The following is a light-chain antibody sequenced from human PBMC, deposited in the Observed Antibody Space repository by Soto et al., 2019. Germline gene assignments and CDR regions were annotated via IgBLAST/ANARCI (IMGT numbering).Light chain of an antibody. CDR1: QSLLHSNGYNY. Sequence: DIGMTQSPPSLPVTPGEPASISCRSSQSLLHSNGYNYLDWYLQKPGQSPQLLIYLGSNRASGVPDRFSGSGSGTDFTLKISRVEAEDVGVHYCMQALQTSCTSGQGTKVEIX. CDR2: LGS. CDR3: MQALQTSCT. V-gene: IGKV2-28*01. J-gene: IGKJ1*01.